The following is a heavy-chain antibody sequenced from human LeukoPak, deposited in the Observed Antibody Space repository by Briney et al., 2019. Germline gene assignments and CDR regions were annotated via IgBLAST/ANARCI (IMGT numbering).Heavy chain of an antibody. D-gene: IGHD6-13*01. V-gene: IGHV3-23*01. Sequence: GGSLRLSCAASGFTFSSYAMSWVRQAPGKGLEWVSAISGSGGSTYYADSVKGRFTISRDNSKNTLYLQMNSLRAEDTAVYYCARRRAYSSSWYYFDYWGQGALVTVSS. CDR1: GFTFSSYA. CDR3: ARRRAYSSSWYYFDY. CDR2: ISGSGGST. J-gene: IGHJ4*02.